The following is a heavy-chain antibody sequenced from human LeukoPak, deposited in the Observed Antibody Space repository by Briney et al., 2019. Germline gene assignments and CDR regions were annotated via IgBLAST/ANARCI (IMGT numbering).Heavy chain of an antibody. CDR1: GDSIRNYY. V-gene: IGHV4-4*07. CDR3: ARESKSYDGSGYHHVC. J-gene: IGHJ4*02. Sequence: SETLSLTCSVSGDSIRNYYWSWIRQPAGKGLEWIGRIYTSGTTDYNPSLKSRLTMSVDTSRNYFSLKLTSVTAADTSAYYCARESKSYDGSGYHHVCWGQGALVTVSS. D-gene: IGHD3-22*01. CDR2: IYTSGTT.